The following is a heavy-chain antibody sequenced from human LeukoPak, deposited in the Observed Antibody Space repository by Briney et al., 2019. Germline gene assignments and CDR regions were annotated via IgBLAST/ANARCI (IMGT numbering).Heavy chain of an antibody. D-gene: IGHD3-22*01. CDR1: GFSLSTSGVG. Sequence: SGPTLVNPTQTLTLTCSFSGFSLSTSGVGVGWIRQPPGKALEWLALISWNDDKRYSPSLRSRLTITKDTSKNQVVLTMTSMDPVDTATYYCAHGLEGTIVAPFDYWGQGTLVTVSS. V-gene: IGHV2-5*01. CDR2: ISWNDDK. J-gene: IGHJ4*02. CDR3: AHGLEGTIVAPFDY.